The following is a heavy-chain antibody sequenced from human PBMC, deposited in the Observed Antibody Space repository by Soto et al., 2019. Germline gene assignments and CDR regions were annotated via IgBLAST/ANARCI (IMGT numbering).Heavy chain of an antibody. CDR1: GGTFNTYS. D-gene: IGHD6-6*01. V-gene: IGHV1-69*02. Sequence: QVQLVQSGAEVKKPGSWVKVTCKDSGGTFNTYSMFWVRQAPGEGLEWMGRISPMLGVRNYAQRFQDRVTITADKSTATVHMELSSLRSEDTALYYCTIGSSSGEVFDIWGQGTMVTVSS. J-gene: IGHJ3*02. CDR3: TIGSSSGEVFDI. CDR2: ISPMLGVR.